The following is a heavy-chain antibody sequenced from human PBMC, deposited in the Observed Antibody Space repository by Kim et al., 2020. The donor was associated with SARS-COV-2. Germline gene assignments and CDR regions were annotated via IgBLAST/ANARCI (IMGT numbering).Heavy chain of an antibody. CDR1: GFTFSNYG. V-gene: IGHV3-30*18. CDR2: ISLDGNNK. CDR3: AKYGFTSSSVDY. J-gene: IGHJ4*02. D-gene: IGHD6-6*01. Sequence: GGSLRLSCVASGFTFSNYGMHWVRQAPGKGLEWVAIISLDGNNKYYADSVKGRFTISRDNSKNTVNLQMNSLRTEDTAVYYCAKYGFTSSSVDYWGQGTLVTVSS.